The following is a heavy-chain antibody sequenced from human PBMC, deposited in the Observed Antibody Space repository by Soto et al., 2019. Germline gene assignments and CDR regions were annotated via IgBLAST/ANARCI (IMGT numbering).Heavy chain of an antibody. CDR1: GGSISSSSYY. Sequence: PSETLSLTCTVSGGSISSSSYYWGWIRQPPGKGLEWIGYIYYSGSTNYNPSLKSRVTISVDTSKNQFSLKLSSVTAADTAVYYCARVGRDYGDSIYYYGMDVWGQGTTVTVSS. CDR3: ARVGRDYGDSIYYYGMDV. CDR2: IYYSGST. D-gene: IGHD4-17*01. J-gene: IGHJ6*02. V-gene: IGHV4-61*05.